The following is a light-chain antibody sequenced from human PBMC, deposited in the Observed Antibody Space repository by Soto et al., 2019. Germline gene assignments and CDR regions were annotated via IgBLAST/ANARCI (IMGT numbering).Light chain of an antibody. CDR2: EGX. CDR3: CSYAGGSTYV. Sequence: QSALTQPASVSGSPGQSITISCTGTSSDVGSYNLVSWYQQHPGKAPNLMIYEGXQRPSXXXXXXSGSKFGNTASLTISGLQAEDEADYYCCSYAGGSTYVFGTGTKVTVL. CDR1: SSDVGSYNL. J-gene: IGLJ1*01. V-gene: IGLV2-23*01.